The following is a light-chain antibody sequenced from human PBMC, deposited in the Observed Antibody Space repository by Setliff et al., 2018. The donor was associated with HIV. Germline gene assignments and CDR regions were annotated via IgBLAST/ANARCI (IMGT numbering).Light chain of an antibody. CDR3: VLYMGSGIVV. CDR1: SGSVSTSNY. Sequence: QTVVTQEPSFAVSPGGTVTLTCGLSSGSVSTSNYPSWYQQTPGQAPRTLIYSTNTRSSGVPDRFSGSILDNKAALTITGAQADDESDYYCVLYMGSGIVVFGGGTKVNVL. V-gene: IGLV8-61*01. CDR2: STN. J-gene: IGLJ2*01.